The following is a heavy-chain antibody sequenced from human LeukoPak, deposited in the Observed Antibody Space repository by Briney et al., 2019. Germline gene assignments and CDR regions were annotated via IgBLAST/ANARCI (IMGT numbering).Heavy chain of an antibody. V-gene: IGHV4-59*01. Sequence: SETLSLTCTVSGGSISIYYWSWIRQPPGKGLEWIGYIYYSGSTNYNPSLKSRVTISVDTSKNQFSLKLSSVTAADTAVYYCARSSDSSGYYVNDYWGQGTLVTVSS. J-gene: IGHJ4*02. CDR2: IYYSGST. D-gene: IGHD3-22*01. CDR1: GGSISIYY. CDR3: ARSSDSSGYYVNDY.